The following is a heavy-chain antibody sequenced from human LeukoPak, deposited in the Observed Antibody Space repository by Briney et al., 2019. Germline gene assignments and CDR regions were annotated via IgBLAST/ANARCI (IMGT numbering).Heavy chain of an antibody. CDR2: ISSSSSYI. CDR3: ARDFSYSSSWLDY. J-gene: IGHJ4*02. CDR1: GFTFSSYS. V-gene: IGHV3-21*01. D-gene: IGHD6-13*01. Sequence: PGGSLRLSCAASGFTFSSYSMNWVRQAPGKGLEWVSSISSSSSYIYYADSVKGRSTISRDNAKNSLYLQMNSLRAEDTAVYYCARDFSYSSSWLDYWGQGTLVTVSS.